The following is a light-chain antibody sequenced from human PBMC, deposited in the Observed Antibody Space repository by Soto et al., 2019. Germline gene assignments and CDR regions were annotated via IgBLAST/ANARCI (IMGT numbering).Light chain of an antibody. V-gene: IGKV3-15*01. CDR2: GAS. J-gene: IGKJ2*01. CDR3: QQYTNWPYT. CDR1: RSVGSN. Sequence: EIVMTQSPATLSVSPGERASLSCRASRSVGSNFAWYQQTAGQAPRLLIYGASTSATGIPARFSGSGSGTEFTLTISSLQSEDFSVYSFQQYTNWPYTFGQGTKLEIK.